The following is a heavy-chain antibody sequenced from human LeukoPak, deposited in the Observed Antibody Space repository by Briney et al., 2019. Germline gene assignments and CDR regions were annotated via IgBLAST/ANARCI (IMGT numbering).Heavy chain of an antibody. Sequence: GGSLRLSRAASGFTFSSYAMHWVRQAPGKGLEWVAVISYDGSNKYYADSVKGRFTISRDNSKNTLYLQMNSLRAEDTAVYYCARESGNWYYDSSTPAYWGQGTLVTVSS. CDR1: GFTFSSYA. D-gene: IGHD3-22*01. V-gene: IGHV3-30-3*01. CDR2: ISYDGSNK. CDR3: ARESGNWYYDSSTPAY. J-gene: IGHJ4*02.